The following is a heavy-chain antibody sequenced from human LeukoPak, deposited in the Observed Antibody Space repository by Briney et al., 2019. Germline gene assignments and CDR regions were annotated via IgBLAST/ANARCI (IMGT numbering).Heavy chain of an antibody. Sequence: GGTLRLSCAASGFTFSRYAMNWVRETPGKGLEWVSGIRDSGGSTNYADSVKDRFTISRDNSKNMLFLEMNSLRVEDTAIYYCAKSGSGSYGRVDYWGQGTLVTVSS. CDR2: IRDSGGST. D-gene: IGHD1-26*01. V-gene: IGHV3-23*01. CDR1: GFTFSRYA. J-gene: IGHJ4*02. CDR3: AKSGSGSYGRVDY.